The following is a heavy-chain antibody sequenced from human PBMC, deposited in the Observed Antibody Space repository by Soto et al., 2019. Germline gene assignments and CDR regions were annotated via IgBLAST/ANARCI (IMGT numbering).Heavy chain of an antibody. D-gene: IGHD3-22*01. CDR2: IIPIFGTA. CDR1: GCTFSSYS. CDR3: ASSYDSSGYLEYFQH. J-gene: IGHJ1*01. V-gene: IGHV1-69*13. Sequence: ASVKVSCKASGCTFSSYSINWVRQAPGQGLEWMGGIIPIFGTANYAQKFQGRVTITADESTSTAYMELSSLRSEDTAVYYCASSYDSSGYLEYFQHWGQGTLVTVPS.